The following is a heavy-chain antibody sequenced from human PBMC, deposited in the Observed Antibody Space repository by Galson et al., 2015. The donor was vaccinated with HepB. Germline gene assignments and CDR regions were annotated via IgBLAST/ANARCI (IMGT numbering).Heavy chain of an antibody. CDR1: GFTFSSHA. J-gene: IGHJ6*02. V-gene: IGHV3-30-3*01. D-gene: IGHD3-16*01. CDR2: LSSDGSNK. CDR3: ARGRGITDRYYYFYYGMDV. Sequence: SLRLSCAASGFTFSSHAMYWVRQAPGKGLEWVATLSSDGSNKYYADSVRGQFSISRDNSNNTLSLQMNSLRPEDTAVYYCARGRGITDRYYYFYYGMDVWGRGTAVTVSS.